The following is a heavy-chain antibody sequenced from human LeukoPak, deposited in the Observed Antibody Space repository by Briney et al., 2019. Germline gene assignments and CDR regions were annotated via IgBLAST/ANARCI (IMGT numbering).Heavy chain of an antibody. CDR3: ARESSLTGFYDY. CDR1: GFTFRSYW. CDR2: ISSSSSYI. Sequence: PGGSLRLSCAASGFTFRSYWMHWVRQAPGKGLEWVSSISSSSSYIYYADSVKGRFTISRDNAKNSLYLQMNSLRAEDTAVYYCARESSLTGFYDYWGQGTLVTVSS. J-gene: IGHJ4*02. V-gene: IGHV3-21*01. D-gene: IGHD3-10*01.